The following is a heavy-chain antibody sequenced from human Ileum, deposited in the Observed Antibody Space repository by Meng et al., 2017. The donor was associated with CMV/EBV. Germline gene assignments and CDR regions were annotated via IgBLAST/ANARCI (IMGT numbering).Heavy chain of an antibody. V-gene: IGHV3-21*01. J-gene: IGHJ6*02. Sequence: GGSLRLSCAAPRFTFSPYWMSWVRQAPGKGLEWVSSISSSSSYIYYADSMKGRFTISRDNAKNSLNLQTNSLRAEDTAVYYCANQMPWNYYYGMDLWGQGTTVTVSS. CDR1: RFTFSPYW. CDR2: ISSSSSYI. CDR3: ANQMPWNYYYGMDL. D-gene: IGHD2-2*01.